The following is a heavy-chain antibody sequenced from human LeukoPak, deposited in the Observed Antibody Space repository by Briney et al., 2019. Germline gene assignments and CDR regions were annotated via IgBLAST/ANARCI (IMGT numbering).Heavy chain of an antibody. D-gene: IGHD3-10*01. CDR2: INAGNGNT. Sequence: ASVKVSCKASGYTFTSYAMHWVRQAPGQRLERMGWINAGNGNTKYSQKFQGRVTITRDTSASTAYMELSSLRSEDTAVYYCARGAGEVWFGELFPLDYWGQGTLVTVSS. V-gene: IGHV1-3*01. CDR1: GYTFTSYA. CDR3: ARGAGEVWFGELFPLDY. J-gene: IGHJ4*02.